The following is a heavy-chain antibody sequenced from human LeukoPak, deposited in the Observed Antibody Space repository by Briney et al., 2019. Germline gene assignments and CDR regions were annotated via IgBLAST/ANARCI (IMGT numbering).Heavy chain of an antibody. V-gene: IGHV1-69*04. Sequence: ASVRVSCKASGGTFSSYAISWVRQAPGQGLEWMGRIIPILGIANYAQKFQGRVTITADKSTSTAYMELSSLRSEDTAVYYCARDRIAGRLFDYWGQGTLVTVSS. D-gene: IGHD6-13*01. J-gene: IGHJ4*02. CDR3: ARDRIAGRLFDY. CDR2: IIPILGIA. CDR1: GGTFSSYA.